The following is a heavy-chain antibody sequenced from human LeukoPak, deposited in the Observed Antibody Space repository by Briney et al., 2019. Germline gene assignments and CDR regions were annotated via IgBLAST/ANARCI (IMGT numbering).Heavy chain of an antibody. CDR1: GFTFSSYS. CDR3: ARVYTTSSSWYGDFDY. J-gene: IGHJ4*02. D-gene: IGHD6-13*01. Sequence: GGSLRLSCAASGFTFSSYSMNWVRQAPGKGLEWVSYISSGSTIYYADSVKGRFTISRDNAKNSLYLQMNSLRAEDTAVYYCARVYTTSSSWYGDFDYWGQGTLVTVSS. CDR2: ISSGSTI. V-gene: IGHV3-48*01.